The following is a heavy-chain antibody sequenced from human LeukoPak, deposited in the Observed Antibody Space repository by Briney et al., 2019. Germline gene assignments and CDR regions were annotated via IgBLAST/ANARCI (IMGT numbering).Heavy chain of an antibody. V-gene: IGHV3-7*01. CDR1: GFTFSSYW. D-gene: IGHD2-21*01. Sequence: GGSLRLSCAASGFTFSSYWMSWVRQAPGKGLEWVANIKQDGSEKYYVDSVKGRFTIYRDNAKNSLYLQMNSLRAEDTAVYYCARVPVESIIFPYYYYGMDVWGQGTTVTVSS. CDR3: ARVPVESIIFPYYYYGMDV. J-gene: IGHJ6*02. CDR2: IKQDGSEK.